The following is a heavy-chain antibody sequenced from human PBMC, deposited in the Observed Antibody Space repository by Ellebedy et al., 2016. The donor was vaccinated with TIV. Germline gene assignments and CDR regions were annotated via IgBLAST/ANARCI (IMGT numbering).Heavy chain of an antibody. V-gene: IGHV4-59*01. CDR2: IHYSGSA. CDR1: GDSISPYY. CDR3: ARQHDPKYNNYMDV. Sequence: SETLSLTCTVSGDSISPYYWNWIRQPPGKGLEWIGYIHYSGSANYNPSLKSRVTISVDTSKNQFSLNLSSVTAADTAMYYCARQHDPKYNNYMDVWGKGTTVTVSS. J-gene: IGHJ6*03.